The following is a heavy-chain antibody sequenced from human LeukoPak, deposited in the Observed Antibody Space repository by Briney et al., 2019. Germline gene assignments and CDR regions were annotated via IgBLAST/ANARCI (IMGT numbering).Heavy chain of an antibody. CDR1: GFTFSSYD. J-gene: IGHJ6*02. Sequence: PGGSLRLSCAASGFTFSSYDMHWVRQAPGKGVEWVSAICTAGDTYYPGSVKGRFTISRENAKHSLYLQMNSLRAGDTAVYYCARESHGGYDFWSGHYGMDVWGQGTTVTVSS. CDR2: ICTAGDT. D-gene: IGHD3-3*01. CDR3: ARESHGGYDFWSGHYGMDV. V-gene: IGHV3-13*01.